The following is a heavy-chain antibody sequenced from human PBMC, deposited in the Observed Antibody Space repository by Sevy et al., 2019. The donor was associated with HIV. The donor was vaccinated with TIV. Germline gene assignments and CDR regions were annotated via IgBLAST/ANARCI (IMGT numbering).Heavy chain of an antibody. CDR1: GYTFTNYG. V-gene: IGHV1-18*01. CDR3: ARDSIPMVQGVIITPYYYGMDV. CDR2: VSAYNGNT. Sequence: ASVKVSCESSGYTFTNYGISWVRQAPGQGLEWMGWVSAYNGNTNYSQKLQGRVTMTTDTSTSTAYRELMSLRSDVTAVYYCARDSIPMVQGVIITPYYYGMDVWGQGTTVTVSS. D-gene: IGHD3-10*01. J-gene: IGHJ6*02.